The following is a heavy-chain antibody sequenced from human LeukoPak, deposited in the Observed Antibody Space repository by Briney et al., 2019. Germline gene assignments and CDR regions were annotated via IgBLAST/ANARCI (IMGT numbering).Heavy chain of an antibody. CDR3: ARFWSGFDH. V-gene: IGHV4-59*01. CDR1: GGSISGYK. CDR2: IYDSGNT. J-gene: IGHJ4*02. Sequence: SETLSPTCAVSGGSISGYKWTWVRRPPGKGLEWIGYIYDSGNTNYSPPLKSRITISVDTSKNQFSLNLTSVTAADTAIYYCARFWSGFDHWGQGTQVTVSS. D-gene: IGHD3-3*01.